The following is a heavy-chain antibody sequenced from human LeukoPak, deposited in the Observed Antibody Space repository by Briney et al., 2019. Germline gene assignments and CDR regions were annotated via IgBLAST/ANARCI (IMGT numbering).Heavy chain of an antibody. V-gene: IGHV3-66*01. CDR2: IYSGGNT. D-gene: IGHD3-16*01. Sequence: GESLRLSCAASGFTVSSNFMSWVRQAPGKGLEWVSVIYSGGNTYYADYVKGRFTISRDNSKNTLYLQMNSLRAEDTAVYHCARDRLPPLGAFDIWGQGTMVTVSS. J-gene: IGHJ3*02. CDR1: GFTVSSNF. CDR3: ARDRLPPLGAFDI.